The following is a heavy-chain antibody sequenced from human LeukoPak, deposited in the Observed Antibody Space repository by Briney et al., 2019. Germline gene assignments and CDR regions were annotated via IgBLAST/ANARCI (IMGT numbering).Heavy chain of an antibody. V-gene: IGHV4-59*01. D-gene: IGHD7-27*01. CDR3: ARESSWGNFDY. J-gene: IGHJ4*02. CDR1: GGSISSYY. Sequence: PSETLSLTCTVTGGSISSYYWSWIRQPPGKGLEWIGYIYYSGSTNYNPSLKSRVTISVDTSKNQFSLKLSYVTAADTAVYFCARESSWGNFDYWGQGTLVTVSS. CDR2: IYYSGST.